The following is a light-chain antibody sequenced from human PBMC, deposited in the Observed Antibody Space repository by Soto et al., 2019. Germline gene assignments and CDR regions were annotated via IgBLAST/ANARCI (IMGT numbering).Light chain of an antibody. J-gene: IGLJ2*01. V-gene: IGLV1-44*01. Sequence: QSVLTQPPSASGTPGQRVAISFSGSNSNIGSNHVNWYQQLPGTAPKLLIYGNNQRPSGVPDRFSGSRSGTSASLAISGLQSEDEADYYCAAWDDSLNGHVVFGGGTKVTVL. CDR3: AAWDDSLNGHVV. CDR1: NSNIGSNH. CDR2: GNN.